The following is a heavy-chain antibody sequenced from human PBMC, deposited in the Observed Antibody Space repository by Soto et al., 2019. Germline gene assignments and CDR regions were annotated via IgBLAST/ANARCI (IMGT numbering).Heavy chain of an antibody. J-gene: IGHJ6*02. Sequence: SVKVSCKSSGGSFSSSAITWVRQAPGQGLEWMGRIIPMYGTTFYAQTFQGRVTITADESTSTVYMHLSSLKSEDTASYFCATSVGAIGYRFFNMDVWG. CDR2: IIPMYGTT. D-gene: IGHD5-12*01. V-gene: IGHV1-69*13. CDR1: GGSFSSSA. CDR3: ATSVGAIGYRFFNMDV.